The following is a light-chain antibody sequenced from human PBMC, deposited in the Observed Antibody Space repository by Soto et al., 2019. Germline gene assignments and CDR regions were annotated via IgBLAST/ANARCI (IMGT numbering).Light chain of an antibody. Sequence: QSALTQPASVSGSPGQSTTISCTGTSSDIGDYNYVSWYQQYPGKVPKLVIYDVSHRPSGVSNRFSGSKSGNTASLTISGLQAEDEADYYCSSSTTTTSLVVFGGGTQLTV. CDR3: SSSTTTTSLVV. J-gene: IGLJ3*02. V-gene: IGLV2-14*01. CDR2: DVS. CDR1: SSDIGDYNY.